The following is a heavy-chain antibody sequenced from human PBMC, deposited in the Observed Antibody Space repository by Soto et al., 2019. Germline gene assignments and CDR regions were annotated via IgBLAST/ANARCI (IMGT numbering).Heavy chain of an antibody. D-gene: IGHD2-21*01. CDR1: GFKFSSYS. CDR2: ISGSGYNT. J-gene: IGHJ4*02. V-gene: IGHV3-23*01. Sequence: GGSLRLSCAASGFKFSSYSMTWVRQAPGKGLEWVSGISGSGYNTYYADSVKGRFTISRENSQNTLELKMNSLQAEDTAIYYCAKVNCSQSDNWRQGTLVTVXS. CDR3: AKVNCSQSDN.